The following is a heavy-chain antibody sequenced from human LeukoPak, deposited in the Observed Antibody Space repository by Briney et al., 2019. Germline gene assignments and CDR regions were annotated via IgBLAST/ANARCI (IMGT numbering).Heavy chain of an antibody. CDR3: ARMIGTDYGDYFDY. J-gene: IGHJ4*02. CDR2: ISSSSSYT. D-gene: IGHD4-17*01. V-gene: IGHV3-11*06. Sequence: GGSLRLSCAASGFTFSDYYMSWIRQAPGKGLEWVSCISSSSSYTNYADSVKGRFTISRDNAKNSLYLQMNSLRAEDTAVYYCARMIGTDYGDYFDYWGQGTLVTVSS. CDR1: GFTFSDYY.